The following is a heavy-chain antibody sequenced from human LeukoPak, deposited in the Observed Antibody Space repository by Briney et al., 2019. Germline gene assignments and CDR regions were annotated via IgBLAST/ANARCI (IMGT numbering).Heavy chain of an antibody. CDR2: IIPIFGTA. CDR3: ARGLLRYFDWSLNY. J-gene: IGHJ4*02. D-gene: IGHD3-9*01. CDR1: GGTYSSYA. V-gene: IGHV1-69*01. Sequence: ASVTVSCKASGGTYSSYAISWVRQDPGQGLEWMGGIIPIFGTANYAQKSQGRVTTTADESTSTAYMELSSLRSEDTAVYYCARGLLRYFDWSLNYWGQGTLVTVSS.